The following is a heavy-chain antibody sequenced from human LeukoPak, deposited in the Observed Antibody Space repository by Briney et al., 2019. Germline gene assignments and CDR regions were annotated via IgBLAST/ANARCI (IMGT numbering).Heavy chain of an antibody. CDR2: IYYSGST. CDR1: GGSISSSSYY. V-gene: IGHV4-39*01. J-gene: IGHJ4*02. CDR3: ARASYSYDISGWVPFDY. D-gene: IGHD3-22*01. Sequence: SETLSLTCTVSGGSISSSSYYWGWIRQPPGKGLEWIGSIYYSGSTYYNPSLKSRVTISVDTSKNQFSLKLSSVTAADTAVYYCARASYSYDISGWVPFDYWGQGTLVTVSS.